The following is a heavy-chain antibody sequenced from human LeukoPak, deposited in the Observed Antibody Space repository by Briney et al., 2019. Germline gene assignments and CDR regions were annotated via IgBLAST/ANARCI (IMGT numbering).Heavy chain of an antibody. CDR1: GVSISRYY. V-gene: IGHV4-4*07. Sequence: SETLSLTCTVSGVSISRYYWSWIRQPAGKRLEWIGRIYSSGTTNYNPSLKSRVTMSVDTSKNQLSLRLSSVTAADTAVYYCARDGRDCSGGSCFDWGQGTLVTVSS. D-gene: IGHD2-15*01. CDR3: ARDGRDCSGGSCFD. J-gene: IGHJ4*02. CDR2: IYSSGTT.